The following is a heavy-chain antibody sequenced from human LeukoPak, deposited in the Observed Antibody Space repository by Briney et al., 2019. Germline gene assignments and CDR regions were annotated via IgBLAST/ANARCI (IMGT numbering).Heavy chain of an antibody. V-gene: IGHV3-64*02. D-gene: IGHD3-10*01. CDR2: INTDGRIT. CDR1: GFSFRNYA. CDR3: TREGGGVCDFDY. Sequence: GGSLRLSCVASGFSFRNYAIHWVRQAPGKGLEYVSVINTDGRITYYADSVKGRFTISRDNSKNTVYLQMGSLRGGDMAVYYCTREGGGVCDFDYWGQGALVTVSS. J-gene: IGHJ4*02.